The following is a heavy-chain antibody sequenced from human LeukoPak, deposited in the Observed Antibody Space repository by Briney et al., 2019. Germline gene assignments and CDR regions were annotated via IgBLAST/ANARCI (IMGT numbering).Heavy chain of an antibody. D-gene: IGHD3-10*01. CDR2: IYYSGSI. CDR3: ARGGYYGSGNDFRFDP. V-gene: IGHV4-59*01. Sequence: TSETLSLTCTVSGGSISSYYWSWIRQPPGKGLEWIGYIYYSGSINYKPSLKSRVTISVDPSKNQFSLKLSSGTAADTAVYYCARGGYYGSGNDFRFDPWGQGTLVTVSS. CDR1: GGSISSYY. J-gene: IGHJ5*02.